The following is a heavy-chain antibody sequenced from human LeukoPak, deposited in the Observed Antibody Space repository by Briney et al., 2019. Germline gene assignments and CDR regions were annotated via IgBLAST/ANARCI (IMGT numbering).Heavy chain of an antibody. V-gene: IGHV3-21*01. Sequence: GGSLRLSCAASGFTFSSYSMNWVRQAPGKGLEWVSSISSSSSYIYYADSVKGRFTISRDNAKNSLYLQMNSLRAEDTAVYYCARVAGWYSSSTPGYCYYMDVWGKGTTVTVSS. CDR1: GFTFSSYS. CDR3: ARVAGWYSSSTPGYCYYMDV. CDR2: ISSSSSYI. D-gene: IGHD6-6*01. J-gene: IGHJ6*03.